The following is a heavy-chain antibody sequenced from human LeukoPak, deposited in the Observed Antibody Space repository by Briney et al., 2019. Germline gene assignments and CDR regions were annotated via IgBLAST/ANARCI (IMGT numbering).Heavy chain of an antibody. CDR1: GFTFGTYT. Sequence: GGSLRLAWAAYGFTFGTYTMHWVRQAPGKGREWVAVISYDGNSQYYADSVKGRFTIPRDNSEDTLYLQMNSLRAEDTAVYYCAIVFYSGSGSYGGFDYRGQGTLVTVSS. V-gene: IGHV3-30-3*01. J-gene: IGHJ4*02. D-gene: IGHD3-10*01. CDR3: AIVFYSGSGSYGGFDY. CDR2: ISYDGNSQ.